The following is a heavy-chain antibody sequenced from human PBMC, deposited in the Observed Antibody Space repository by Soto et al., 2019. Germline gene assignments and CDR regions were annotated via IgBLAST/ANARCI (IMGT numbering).Heavy chain of an antibody. Sequence: GGSLRLSCAASGFTFSSYAMSWVRQAPGKGLEWVSAISGSGGSTYYADSVKGRFTISRDNSKNTLYLQMNSLRAEDTAVYYRAKGTYSSSWFPNFDYWGQGTLVTVSS. J-gene: IGHJ4*02. CDR2: ISGSGGST. CDR3: AKGTYSSSWFPNFDY. D-gene: IGHD6-13*01. V-gene: IGHV3-23*01. CDR1: GFTFSSYA.